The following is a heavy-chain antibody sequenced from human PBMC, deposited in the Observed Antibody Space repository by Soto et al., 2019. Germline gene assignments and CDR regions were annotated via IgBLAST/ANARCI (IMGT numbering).Heavy chain of an antibody. V-gene: IGHV4-38-2*02. CDR1: GYSITSGFY. CDR3: ARERSFARPAGWFEP. CDR2: VYHSGAT. Sequence: SETLSLTCAVSGYSITSGFYWGWIRQTPGMGLEWIGSVYHSGATYYNPSLQSRVSISVDTSKSQFSLKLISVSAADTGTYYCARERSFARPAGWFEPWGQGTQVTVSS. J-gene: IGHJ5*02. D-gene: IGHD6-13*01.